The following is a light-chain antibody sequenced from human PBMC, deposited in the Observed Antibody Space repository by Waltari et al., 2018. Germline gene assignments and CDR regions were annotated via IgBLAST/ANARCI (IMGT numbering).Light chain of an antibody. CDR1: NIGGKR. CDR2: DED. V-gene: IGLV3-21*02. CDR3: QAWDSSIEV. J-gene: IGLJ2*01. Sequence: SYVLTQPPSVSVAPGQTASITCGGNNIGGKRVPWYQQHPGQAPVLVVFDEDGRPSGLPERFSGSNSGNTATLTISGTQAVDEADYYCQAWDSSIEVFGGGTKLTVL.